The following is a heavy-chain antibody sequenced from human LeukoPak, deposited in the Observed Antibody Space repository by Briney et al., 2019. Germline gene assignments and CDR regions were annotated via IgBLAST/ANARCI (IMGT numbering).Heavy chain of an antibody. CDR3: ARPDYYHYYREV. Sequence: SETLSLTCTVSGGSISSSSYYWGWIRQPPGKGLEWIGSIYYSGSTYYNPSLKSRVTISVDTSKNHFSLKLSSVTAADTAVYYCARPDYYHYYREVWAKGTTVSVSS. V-gene: IGHV4-39*02. CDR2: IYYSGST. CDR1: GGSISSSSYY. J-gene: IGHJ6*03.